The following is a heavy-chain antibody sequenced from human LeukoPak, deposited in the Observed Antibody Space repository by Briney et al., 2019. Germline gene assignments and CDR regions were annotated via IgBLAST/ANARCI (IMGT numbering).Heavy chain of an antibody. Sequence: GGSLRLSCAASGFTFSTYWMNWARQAPGKGLVWVSRINTDESTTSYADSVKGRFTISRDNAKNTLYLQMNSLRAEDTAVYYCARGTAGTGLDYWGQGTLITVSS. CDR1: GFTFSTYW. CDR2: INTDESTT. V-gene: IGHV3-74*01. CDR3: ARGTAGTGLDY. D-gene: IGHD3/OR15-3a*01. J-gene: IGHJ4*02.